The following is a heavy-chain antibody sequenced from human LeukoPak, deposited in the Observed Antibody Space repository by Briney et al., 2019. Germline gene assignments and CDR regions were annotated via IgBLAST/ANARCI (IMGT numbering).Heavy chain of an antibody. J-gene: IGHJ5*02. D-gene: IGHD4-17*01. CDR3: AKSPASYDYGDYEWFDP. V-gene: IGHV3-30*02. Sequence: GGSLRLSCAASGFTFSSYGMHWVRQAPGKGLEWVAFIRYDGSNKYYADSVKGRFTISRDNSKNTLYLQMNSLRAEDTAVYYCAKSPASYDYGDYEWFDPWGQGTLVTVSS. CDR1: GFTFSSYG. CDR2: IRYDGSNK.